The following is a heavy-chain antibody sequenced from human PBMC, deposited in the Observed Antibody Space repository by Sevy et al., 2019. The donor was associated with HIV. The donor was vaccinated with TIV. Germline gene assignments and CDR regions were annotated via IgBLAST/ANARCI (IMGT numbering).Heavy chain of an antibody. CDR2: ISYDGSNK. J-gene: IGHJ5*02. Sequence: GRSLRLSCAASGFTFSSYAMHWVRQAPGKGLEWVAVISYDGSNKYYADSVKGRFTISRDNSKNTLYLQMNSLRAEDTAVYYCARGGIQLWFGWFDPWGQGTLVTVSS. V-gene: IGHV3-30-3*01. CDR3: ARGGIQLWFGWFDP. D-gene: IGHD5-18*01. CDR1: GFTFSSYA.